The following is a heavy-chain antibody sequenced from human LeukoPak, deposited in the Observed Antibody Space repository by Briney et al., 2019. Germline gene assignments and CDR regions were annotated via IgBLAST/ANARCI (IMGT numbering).Heavy chain of an antibody. V-gene: IGHV4-38-2*01. CDR1: GYSISSGYY. CDR2: IYHSGST. J-gene: IGHJ4*02. Sequence: KPSETLSLTCAVSGYSISSGYYWGWVRPPPGKGLEWIGGIYHSGSTYYNPSLKSRVTISVDTSKNQFSLKLSSVTAADTAVYYCARHGVDRDSNDIFDYWGQGTLVTVSS. CDR3: ARHGVDRDSNDIFDY. D-gene: IGHD3-22*01.